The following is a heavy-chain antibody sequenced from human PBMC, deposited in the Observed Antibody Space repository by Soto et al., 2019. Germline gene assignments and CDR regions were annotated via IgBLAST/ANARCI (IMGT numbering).Heavy chain of an antibody. CDR3: ARYGSGWYLDN. Sequence: VRQAPGKGLEWVSAISGTGTTYYTDSVKGRVTISRDNSKNTLSLQMNSLGVEDTAVYYCARYGSGWYLDNWGQGTLVTVSS. CDR2: ISGTGTT. D-gene: IGHD6-19*01. V-gene: IGHV3-23*01. J-gene: IGHJ4*02.